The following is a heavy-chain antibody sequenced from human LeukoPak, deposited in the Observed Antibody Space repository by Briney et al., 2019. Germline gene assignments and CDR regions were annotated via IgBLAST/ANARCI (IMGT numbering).Heavy chain of an antibody. J-gene: IGHJ5*02. CDR1: GFTFNSYA. Sequence: GGSLRLSCAASGFTFNSYAMSWVRQAPGKGLEWVSAISGSGGSTYYADSVKGRFTISRDNSKNTLYLQMNSLRAEDTAVYYCAKGSVLLWFGESPNPWGQGTLVTVSS. CDR3: AKGSVLLWFGESPNP. V-gene: IGHV3-23*01. D-gene: IGHD3-10*01. CDR2: ISGSGGST.